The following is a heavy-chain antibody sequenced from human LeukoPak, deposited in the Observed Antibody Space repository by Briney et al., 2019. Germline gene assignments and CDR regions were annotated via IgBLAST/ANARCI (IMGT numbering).Heavy chain of an antibody. CDR3: ALLWFGESLYYGMDV. CDR1: GFTFSSYA. CDR2: ISYDGSNK. J-gene: IGHJ6*02. Sequence: PGRSLRLSCAASGFTFSSYAMHWVRQAPGKGLEWVAVISYDGSNKYYADSVKGRFTISRDNSKNTLYLQTNSLRAEDTAVYYCALLWFGESLYYGMDVWGQGTTVTVSS. D-gene: IGHD3-10*01. V-gene: IGHV3-30*04.